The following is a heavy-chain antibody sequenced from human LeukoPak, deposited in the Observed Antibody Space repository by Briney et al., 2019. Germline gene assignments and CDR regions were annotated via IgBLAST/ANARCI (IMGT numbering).Heavy chain of an antibody. Sequence: SETLSLTCAVYGGSFSGYYWSWIRQPPGKGLEWIGEINHSGSTNYNPSLKSRVTISVDTSKNQFSLKLSSVTAADTAVYYCARVISAPFDYWAREPWSPSPQ. D-gene: IGHD3/OR15-3a*01. J-gene: IGHJ4*02. CDR1: GGSFSGYY. V-gene: IGHV4-34*01. CDR2: INHSGST. CDR3: ARVISAPFDY.